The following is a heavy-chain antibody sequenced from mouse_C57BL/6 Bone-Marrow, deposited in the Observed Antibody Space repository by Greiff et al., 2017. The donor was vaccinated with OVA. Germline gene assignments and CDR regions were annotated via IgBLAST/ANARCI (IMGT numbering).Heavy chain of an antibody. J-gene: IGHJ2*01. V-gene: IGHV1-50*01. CDR2: IDPSDSYT. CDR3: ARGDANGDY. Sequence: QVQLQQPGAELVKPGASVKLSCKASGYTFTSYWMQWVKQRPGQGLEWIGAIDPSDSYTNYNQKFKGKATLTVDTSSSTAYMQLSSLTSEDSAVYYCARGDANGDYWGQGTTLTVSS. D-gene: IGHD6-1*01. CDR1: GYTFTSYW.